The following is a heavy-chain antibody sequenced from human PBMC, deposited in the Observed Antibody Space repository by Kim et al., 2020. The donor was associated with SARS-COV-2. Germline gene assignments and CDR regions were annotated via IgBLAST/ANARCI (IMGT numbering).Heavy chain of an antibody. CDR1: GGSISSYY. CDR2: IHYSGST. CDR3: ARHGGYCSSTSCYDPYYYYYGIAV. J-gene: IGHJ6*02. V-gene: IGHV4-59*08. D-gene: IGHD2-2*01. Sequence: SETLSLTCTGSGGSISSYYWSWIRQPPGKGLEWIGYIHYSGSTNYNPSLKSRVTISVDTSKNQFSLKLSSVTAADTAVYYCARHGGYCSSTSCYDPYYYYYGIAVWGQGTTVTVSS.